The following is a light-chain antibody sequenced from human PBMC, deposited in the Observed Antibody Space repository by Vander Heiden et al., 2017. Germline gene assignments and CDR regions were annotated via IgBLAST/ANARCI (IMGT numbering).Light chain of an antibody. V-gene: IGKV3-20*01. Sequence: ELVLTQSPGTLSLSPGERATHSPSASQRVSSSYLAWYQQKPGQAPRLLIYAASSRETGVPDRFSGSGSGTDFTLTISSLEPEDFAVYYCQQSYSSPRTFGQGTKVEIK. CDR2: AAS. CDR3: QQSYSSPRT. J-gene: IGKJ1*01. CDR1: QRVSSSY.